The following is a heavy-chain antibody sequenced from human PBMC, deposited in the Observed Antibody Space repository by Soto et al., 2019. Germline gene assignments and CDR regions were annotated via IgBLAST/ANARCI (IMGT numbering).Heavy chain of an antibody. CDR3: ARGALWSRPHRQINWFDP. J-gene: IGHJ5*02. CDR1: GGNFSSYG. CDR2: IKQDGSEK. V-gene: IGHV3-7*03. D-gene: IGHD3-10*01. Sequence: GVSLSHCWTASGGNFSSYGMSWVRQNPGKGLEWVANIKQDGSEKYYVDSVKGRFTISRDNAKNSLYLQMNSLRAEDTAVYYCARGALWSRPHRQINWFDPWGQGTLVTVSS.